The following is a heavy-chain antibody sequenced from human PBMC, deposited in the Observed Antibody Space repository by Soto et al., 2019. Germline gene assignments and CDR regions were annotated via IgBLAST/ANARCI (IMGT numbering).Heavy chain of an antibody. J-gene: IGHJ4*02. D-gene: IGHD1-20*01. V-gene: IGHV1-18*01. CDR3: ARDAAIGMNDY. Sequence: QVHLVQSGAEVKKPGSSVKVSCKSSGGTFSSYGISWVRQAPGQGLEWMGWISAYNGNKKYAQKLQGRVTMTTDTSTSTAYMELRSLRSDDTAVYYCARDAAIGMNDYWGQGTLVTVSS. CDR2: ISAYNGNK. CDR1: GGTFSSYG.